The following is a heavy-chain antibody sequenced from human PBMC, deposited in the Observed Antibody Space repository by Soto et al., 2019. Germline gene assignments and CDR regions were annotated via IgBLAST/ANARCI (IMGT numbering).Heavy chain of an antibody. CDR3: ARHVGYCSSTSCYPLFDY. CDR1: GGSISSSSYY. Sequence: QLQLQESGPGLVKPSETLSLTCTVSGGSISSSSYYWGWIRQPPGKGPEWIGSIYYSGSTYYNPSLKSRVTISVDTSKNQFSLKLSSVTAADTAVYYCARHVGYCSSTSCYPLFDYWGQGTLVTVSS. J-gene: IGHJ4*02. CDR2: IYYSGST. D-gene: IGHD2-2*01. V-gene: IGHV4-39*01.